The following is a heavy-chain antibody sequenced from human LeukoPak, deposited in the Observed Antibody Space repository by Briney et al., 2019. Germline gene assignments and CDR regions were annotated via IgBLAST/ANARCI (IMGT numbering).Heavy chain of an antibody. D-gene: IGHD2-15*01. J-gene: IGHJ4*02. V-gene: IGHV1-2*02. CDR1: GYTFTGYY. CDR2: INPNSGGT. CDR3: ARDDGYCSGGSCYGGELTAPFDY. Sequence: APVKVSCKASGYTFTGYYMHWVRQAPGQGLEWMGWINPNSGGTNYAQKFQGRVTMTRDTSISTAYMELSRLRSDDTAVYYCARDDGYCSGGSCYGGELTAPFDYWGQGTLVTVSS.